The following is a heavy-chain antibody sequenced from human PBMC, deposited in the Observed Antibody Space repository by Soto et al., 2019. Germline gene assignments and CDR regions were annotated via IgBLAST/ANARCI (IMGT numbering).Heavy chain of an antibody. D-gene: IGHD1-1*01. J-gene: IGHJ5*02. CDR1: GGPFSSYT. V-gene: IGHV1-69*02. CDR2: IIPTLGIA. CDR3: ARSGTTERNWFDP. Sequence: AASVKVSCKASGGPFSSYTISWVRQAPGQGLEWMGRIIPTLGIANYAQKFQGRVTITADKSTSTAYMELSSLRSEDTAVYYCARSGTTERNWFDPWGQGTLVTVSS.